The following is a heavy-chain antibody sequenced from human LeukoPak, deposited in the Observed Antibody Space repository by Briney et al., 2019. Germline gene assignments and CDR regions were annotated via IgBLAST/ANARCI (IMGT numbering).Heavy chain of an antibody. Sequence: VASVKVSCKASGGTFSSHFISWVRQAPGQGLEWMGGINPIFGTDHYAQKFQGRVTITADKSTSTAYMELSSLRSEDTAVYYCARGGSSGYYFSVVDYWGQGTLVTVSS. V-gene: IGHV1-69*06. CDR3: ARGGSSGYYFSVVDY. J-gene: IGHJ4*02. CDR1: GGTFSSHF. CDR2: INPIFGTD. D-gene: IGHD3-3*01.